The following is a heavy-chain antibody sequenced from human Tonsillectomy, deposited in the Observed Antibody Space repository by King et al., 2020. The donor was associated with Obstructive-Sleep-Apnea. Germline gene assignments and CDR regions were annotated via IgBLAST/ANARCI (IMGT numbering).Heavy chain of an antibody. J-gene: IGHJ4*02. D-gene: IGHD3-9*01. CDR1: GGSISSGDYY. V-gene: IGHV4-30-4*01. CDR2: IYYSGST. Sequence: MQLQESGPGLVKPSQTLSLTCTVSGGSISSGDYYWSWIRQPPGKGLEWIGYIYYSGSTYYNPSLKSRVTISVDTSKNQFSLKLSSVTAAATAVYYCAGSDILTGYYNGFDYWGQGTLVTVSS. CDR3: AGSDILTGYYNGFDY.